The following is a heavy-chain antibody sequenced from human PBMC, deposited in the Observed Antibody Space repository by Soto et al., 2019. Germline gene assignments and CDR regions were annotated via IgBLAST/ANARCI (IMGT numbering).Heavy chain of an antibody. Sequence: PGGSLRLSCAASGFTFSSYAMHWVRQAPGKGLEWVAVISYDGGNKYYADSVKGRFTISRDNSKNTLYLQMNSLRAEDTAVYYCARDYSPRGTPNLEPLYYFDYWGQGTLVTVSS. CDR1: GFTFSSYA. V-gene: IGHV3-30-3*01. CDR3: ARDYSPRGTPNLEPLYYFDY. CDR2: ISYDGGNK. D-gene: IGHD3-3*01. J-gene: IGHJ4*02.